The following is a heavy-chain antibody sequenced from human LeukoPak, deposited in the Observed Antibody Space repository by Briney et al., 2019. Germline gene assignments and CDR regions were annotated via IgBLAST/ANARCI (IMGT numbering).Heavy chain of an antibody. Sequence: GGSLRLSCAASGFTFSSYSMNWVRQAPGKGLEWVSYISSSSSTIYYADSVKGRFTISRDNAKNSLYLQMNSLRAEDTALYYCAKDMRYFEAGYFDYWGQGTLVTVSS. V-gene: IGHV3-48*04. D-gene: IGHD3-9*01. CDR3: AKDMRYFEAGYFDY. CDR2: ISSSSSTI. CDR1: GFTFSSYS. J-gene: IGHJ4*02.